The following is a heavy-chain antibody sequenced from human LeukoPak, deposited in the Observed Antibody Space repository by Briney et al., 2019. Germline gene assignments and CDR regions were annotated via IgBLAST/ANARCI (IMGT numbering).Heavy chain of an antibody. V-gene: IGHV3-23*01. CDR2: ISGSGGST. Sequence: GGSLRLSCAASGFTFSSYAMSWVRQAPGKGLEWVSAISGSGGSTYYADSVKGRFTISRDNSKNTLYLQMNSLRAEDTAVYYCAKDRDYYGDYGALFDYWDQGTLVTVSS. D-gene: IGHD4-17*01. J-gene: IGHJ4*02. CDR1: GFTFSSYA. CDR3: AKDRDYYGDYGALFDY.